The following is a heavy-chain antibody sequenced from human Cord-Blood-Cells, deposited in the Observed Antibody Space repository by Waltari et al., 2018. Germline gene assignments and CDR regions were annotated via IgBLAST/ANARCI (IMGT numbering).Heavy chain of an antibody. D-gene: IGHD2-2*01. Sequence: QVQLQQWGAGLLKPSETLSLTSAVYGGSFRGYYWSWIRNPPGKGLEWIGEINHSGSTNYNPSLKSRVTISVDTSKNQFSLKLSSVTAADTALYYCARASSLYCSSTSCYDAFDIWGQGTMVTVSS. CDR3: ARASSLYCSSTSCYDAFDI. CDR1: GGSFRGYY. V-gene: IGHV4-34*01. CDR2: INHSGST. J-gene: IGHJ3*02.